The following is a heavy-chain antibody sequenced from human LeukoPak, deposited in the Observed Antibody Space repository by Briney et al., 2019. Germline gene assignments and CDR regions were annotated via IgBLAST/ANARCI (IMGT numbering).Heavy chain of an antibody. CDR1: GFTFSSYT. CDR2: ISSSSHT. CDR3: ARVYHSSSSVD. D-gene: IGHD6-6*01. Sequence: GVSLGLLCAASGFTFSSYTVNWVRQAPGKGLEGVSSISSSSHTYDADSVKGRFTISRDNAKNPPYLQMNSLRGEDTAVYYCARVYHSSSSVDWGQGTLVTVSS. J-gene: IGHJ4*02. V-gene: IGHV3-21*01.